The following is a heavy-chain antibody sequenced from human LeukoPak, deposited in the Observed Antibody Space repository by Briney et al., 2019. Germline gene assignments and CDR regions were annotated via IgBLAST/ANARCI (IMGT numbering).Heavy chain of an antibody. CDR2: IYYGGST. V-gene: IGHV4-34*01. D-gene: IGHD2-15*01. J-gene: IGHJ6*02. CDR1: VGPFSGYY. Sequence: PSETLSLTCAVNVGPFSGYYWSWVRQPPGKGLEWIGSIYYGGSTYYNPSLKSRVTISQDTSKNQFSLKVNTVTAADTAVYHCARRSHCTGDSCYPVWGQGTTVTVSS. CDR3: ARRSHCTGDSCYPV.